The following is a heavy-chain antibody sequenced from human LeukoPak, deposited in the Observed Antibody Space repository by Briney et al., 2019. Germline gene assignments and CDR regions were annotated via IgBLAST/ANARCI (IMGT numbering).Heavy chain of an antibody. CDR2: ISSSGGSTI. CDR3: ASTLTH. J-gene: IGHJ4*02. Sequence: GGSLRLSCAASGFTFSSYEMNWVRQAPGRGLEWVSYISSSGGSTIYYADSVKGRFTISRDNAKNSLYLQMNSLRAEDTAVYYCASTLTHWGQGTLVTVSS. CDR1: GFTFSSYE. V-gene: IGHV3-48*03.